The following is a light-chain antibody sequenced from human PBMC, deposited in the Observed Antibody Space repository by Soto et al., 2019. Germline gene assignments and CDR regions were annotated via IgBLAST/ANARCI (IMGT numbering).Light chain of an antibody. CDR1: QSLTNDY. V-gene: IGKV3-20*01. CDR2: GAS. CDR3: QQYGTSIPVT. Sequence: EMVGTQPPGTLPLFPGERATLACRASQSLTNDYLAWYQQIPGQAPRLLIFGASSSATVIPDRFSGSGSGTDVPLTISRLEPEYFAVYYCQQYGTSIPVTFGQGTRLDIK. J-gene: IGKJ5*01.